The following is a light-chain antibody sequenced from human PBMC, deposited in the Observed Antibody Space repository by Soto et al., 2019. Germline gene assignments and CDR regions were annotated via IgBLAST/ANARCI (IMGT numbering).Light chain of an antibody. Sequence: QSALTQPASVSGSPGQSITISCTGTSSDVGGYHFVSWYQQHPGKAPKLMLYNVYDRPSGISHRFSGSRSGNTASLTISGLQSEHEAQYYCHTYTRSRTLVFGGGTKLPVL. V-gene: IGLV2-14*03. J-gene: IGLJ2*01. CDR3: HTYTRSRTLV. CDR1: SSDVGGYHF. CDR2: NVY.